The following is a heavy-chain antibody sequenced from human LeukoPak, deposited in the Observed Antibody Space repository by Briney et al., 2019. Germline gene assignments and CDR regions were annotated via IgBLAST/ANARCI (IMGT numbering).Heavy chain of an antibody. CDR3: ARGNVVGATRPFDY. V-gene: IGHV3-64*01. D-gene: IGHD1-26*01. CDR1: GFTFSNYA. CDR2: IGSNGDST. Sequence: PGGSLRLSCAGSGFTFSNYAMYWVRQAPGKGLENVAGIGSNGDSTYYANSVKGRFTISRDNSKNTLFLQTGSLRAEDMAVYYCARGNVVGATRPFDYWGQGTLVTVSS. J-gene: IGHJ4*02.